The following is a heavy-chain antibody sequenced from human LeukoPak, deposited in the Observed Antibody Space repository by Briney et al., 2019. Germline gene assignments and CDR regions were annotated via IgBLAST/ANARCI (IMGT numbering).Heavy chain of an antibody. V-gene: IGHV1-69*04. J-gene: IGHJ5*02. CDR3: ASDQGIAAAGNWFDP. D-gene: IGHD6-13*01. CDR1: GGTFSSYA. CDR2: IIPILGIA. Sequence: SVKVSCKASGGTFSSYAISWVRQAPGQGLEWMGRIIPILGIANYAQKFQGRVTITADNSTSTAYMELSSLRSEDTAVYYCASDQGIAAAGNWFDPWGQGTLVTV.